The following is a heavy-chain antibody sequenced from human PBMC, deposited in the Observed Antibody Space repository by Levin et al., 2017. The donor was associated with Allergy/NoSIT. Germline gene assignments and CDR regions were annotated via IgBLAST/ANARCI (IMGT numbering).Heavy chain of an antibody. D-gene: IGHD6-13*01. CDR2: ISYDGSNK. J-gene: IGHJ6*02. CDR1: GFTFSSYA. Sequence: PGGSLRLSCAASGFTFSSYAMHWVRQAPGKGLEWVAVISYDGSNKYYADSVKGRFTISRDNSKNTLYLQMNSLRAEDTAVYYCARVIDLAAAGAHYYYYYGMDVWGQGTTVTVSS. CDR3: ARVIDLAAAGAHYYYYYGMDV. V-gene: IGHV3-30-3*01.